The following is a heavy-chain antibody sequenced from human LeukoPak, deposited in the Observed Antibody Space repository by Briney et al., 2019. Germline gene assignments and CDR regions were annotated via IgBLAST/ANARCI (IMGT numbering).Heavy chain of an antibody. V-gene: IGHV4-59*08. Sequence: PSETLSLTCTVSGGSISSYYWSWIRQPPGKGLEWIGYIYYSGSTNYNPSLKSRVTISVDTSKNQFSLKLSSVTAADTAVYYCARRDDSYGYHWYFDLWGRGTLVPVSS. CDR2: IYYSGST. J-gene: IGHJ2*01. CDR1: GGSISSYY. D-gene: IGHD5-18*01. CDR3: ARRDDSYGYHWYFDL.